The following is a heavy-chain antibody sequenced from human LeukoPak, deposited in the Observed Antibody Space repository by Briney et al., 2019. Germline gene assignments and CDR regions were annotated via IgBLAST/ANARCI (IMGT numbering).Heavy chain of an antibody. V-gene: IGHV3-30*02. Sequence: GGSLRLSCAASGFTFNTYWMSWVRQAPGKGLEWVAFIRYDGSNKYYADSVKGRFTISRDNSKNTLYLQMNSLRAEDTAVYYCAKDYYYYGSGTYPMGYFDYWGQGTLVTVSS. CDR1: GFTFNTYW. J-gene: IGHJ4*02. CDR3: AKDYYYYGSGTYPMGYFDY. CDR2: IRYDGSNK. D-gene: IGHD3-10*01.